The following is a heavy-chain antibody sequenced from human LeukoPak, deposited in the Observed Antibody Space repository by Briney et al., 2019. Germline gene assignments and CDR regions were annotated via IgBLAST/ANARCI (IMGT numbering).Heavy chain of an antibody. CDR3: AKQMAVDYFDY. V-gene: IGHV3-7*01. J-gene: IGHJ4*02. Sequence: GGSLRLSCAASGFTFSTYWMSWVRQAPGKGLEWVANINQDGSEEYYVDSVKGRFTISRDNAKNSLYLQMNSLRANDTAVYYCAKQMAVDYFDYWGQGTLVTVSS. CDR1: GFTFSTYW. CDR2: INQDGSEE. D-gene: IGHD5-24*01.